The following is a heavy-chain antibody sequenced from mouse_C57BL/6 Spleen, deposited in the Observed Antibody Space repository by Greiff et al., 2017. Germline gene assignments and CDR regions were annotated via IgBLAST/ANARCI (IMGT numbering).Heavy chain of an antibody. CDR2: ICPGDGDT. CDR1: GYAFSSSW. CDR3: ARSPVGGYFDV. V-gene: IGHV1-82*01. Sequence: QVQLQQSGPELVKPGASVKISCKASGYAFSSSWMNWVKQRPGKGLEWIGRICPGDGDTNYNGKFKGKATLTEDKSSSTAYLQLSSLTSEDSAVYFCARSPVGGYFDVWGTGTTVTVSS. D-gene: IGHD1-1*01. J-gene: IGHJ1*03.